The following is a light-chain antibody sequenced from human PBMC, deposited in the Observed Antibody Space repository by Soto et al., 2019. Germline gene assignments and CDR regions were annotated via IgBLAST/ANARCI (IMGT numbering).Light chain of an antibody. CDR2: GAS. J-gene: IGKJ1*01. CDR3: HQYNNWPRT. Sequence: ELVMTQSPATLFVSPGERATLSCRASQTIRDNLAWSQQKPGQAPRLLIYGASTRATGIPARFTSSGSGTEFTLSISSLQSEDFAVYYCHQYNNWPRTFGQGTKVEIK. CDR1: QTIRDN. V-gene: IGKV3-15*01.